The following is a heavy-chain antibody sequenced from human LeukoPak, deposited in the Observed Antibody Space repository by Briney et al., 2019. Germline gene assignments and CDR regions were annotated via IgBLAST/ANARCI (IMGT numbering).Heavy chain of an antibody. CDR3: AVIVSMSWDD. J-gene: IGHJ1*01. V-gene: IGHV4-39*01. D-gene: IGHD5/OR15-5a*01. Sequence: SETLSLTCTVSAYSISSSSYYWRWIRQPPGKGLEWIGRIYYSGSTYYNPSLKSRLTISVDTSKNQFSVKLSSVTAADTSVYYCAVIVSMSWDDGGQGILVTVS. CDR1: AYSISSSSYY. CDR2: IYYSGST.